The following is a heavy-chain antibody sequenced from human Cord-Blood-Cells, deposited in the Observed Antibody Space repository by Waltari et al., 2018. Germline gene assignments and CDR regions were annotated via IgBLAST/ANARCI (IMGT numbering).Heavy chain of an antibody. CDR1: GGSFSGYY. V-gene: IGHV4-34*01. J-gene: IGHJ6*02. CDR3: ARGDYYDSSGYYYYYYYGMDV. D-gene: IGHD3-22*01. CDR2: INHSGST. Sequence: QVQLQQWGAGLLKPSETLSLTCAVYGGSFSGYYWSWIRQPPGEGLEWIGEINHSGSTNYNPSLKSRVTISVDTSKNQFSLKLSSVTAADTAVYYCARGDYYDSSGYYYYYYYGMDVWGQGTTVTVSS.